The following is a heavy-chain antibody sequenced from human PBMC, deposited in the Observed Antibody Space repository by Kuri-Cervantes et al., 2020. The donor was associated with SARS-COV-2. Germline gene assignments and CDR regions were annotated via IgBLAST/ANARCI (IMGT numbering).Heavy chain of an antibody. J-gene: IGHJ4*02. Sequence: GESLKISCAASGFTFSSYVMHWVRQAPGKGLEWVSYITGGSNIIYYADSVKGRFTISRDNAKNLLYLQMNSLRDEDAAVYYCSRGRQWGQDNWGQGTLVTVSS. CDR2: ITGGSNII. CDR1: GFTFSSYV. V-gene: IGHV3-48*02. D-gene: IGHD2-15*01. CDR3: SRGRQWGQDN.